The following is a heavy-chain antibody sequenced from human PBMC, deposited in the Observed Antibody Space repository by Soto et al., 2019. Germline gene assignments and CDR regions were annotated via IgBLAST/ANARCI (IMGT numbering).Heavy chain of an antibody. D-gene: IGHD6-13*01. CDR3: ARDFQAAAGYYYYYYGMDV. V-gene: IGHV3-30-3*01. CDR2: ISYDGSNK. CDR1: GFTFSSYA. J-gene: IGHJ6*02. Sequence: PGGSLRLSCAASGFTFSSYAMHWVRQAQGKGLEWVAVISYDGSNKYYADSVKGRFTISRDNSKNTLYLQMNSLRAGDTAVYYCARDFQAAAGYYYYYYGMDVWGQGTTVTVSS.